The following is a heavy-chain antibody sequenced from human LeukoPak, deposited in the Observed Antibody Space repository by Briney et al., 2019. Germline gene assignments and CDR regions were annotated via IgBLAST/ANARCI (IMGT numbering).Heavy chain of an antibody. CDR3: ARDLPAAVD. CDR1: GFSFSSYS. CDR2: INRSSSDI. V-gene: IGHV3-21*01. J-gene: IGHJ4*02. Sequence: KPGGSLRLSCAASGFSFSSYSMSWVRQAPGKGLEWVSFINRSSSDIYHADSVKGRFTISRDNAKNSLYLQMNSLRAEDTAVYYCARDLPAAVDWGQGTLVTVSS. D-gene: IGHD2-2*01.